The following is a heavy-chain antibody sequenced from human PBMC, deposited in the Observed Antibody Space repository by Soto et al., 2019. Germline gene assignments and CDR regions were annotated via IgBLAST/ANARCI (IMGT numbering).Heavy chain of an antibody. CDR2: IWYDGGNK. J-gene: IGHJ4*02. V-gene: IGHV3-33*01. CDR1: GFNFSSYV. CDR3: ARDGQWLPRDGLRSSYYFDY. D-gene: IGHD6-19*01. Sequence: QVQLVESGGGVVQPGRSLRLFCGASGFNFSSYVMHWVRQAPRKGGEWVAVIWYDGGNKFYADSVKGRFTISRDNSKNTLYLQMNSLRAEDTAVYYCARDGQWLPRDGLRSSYYFDYWGQGTLVTVSS.